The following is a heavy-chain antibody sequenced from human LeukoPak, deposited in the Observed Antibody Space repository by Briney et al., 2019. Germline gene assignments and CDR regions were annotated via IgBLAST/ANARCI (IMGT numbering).Heavy chain of an antibody. V-gene: IGHV4-30-4*01. CDR3: ARGRGVRGVITPRYFDL. CDR2: IYYSGST. D-gene: IGHD3-10*01. CDR1: GGSISSGDYY. Sequence: SETLSLTCTVSGGSISSGDYYWSWIRQPPGKGLEWIGYIYYSGSTYYNPSLKSRVTISVDTSKNQFSLKLSSVTAADTAVYYCARGRGVRGVITPRYFDLWAVAPWSLSPQ. J-gene: IGHJ2*01.